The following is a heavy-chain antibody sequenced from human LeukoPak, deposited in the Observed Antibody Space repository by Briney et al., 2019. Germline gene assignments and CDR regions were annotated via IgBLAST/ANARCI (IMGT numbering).Heavy chain of an antibody. CDR1: GFTLSSYA. CDR3: ARAKSGYLDY. D-gene: IGHD1-26*01. V-gene: IGHV3-30-3*01. CDR2: ISYDGSNK. Sequence: GGSLRLSCAASGFTLSSYAMSWVRQAPGKGLEWVAVISYDGSNKYYADSVKGRFTISRDNSKNTLYLQMNSLRAEDTAVYYCARAKSGYLDYWGQGTLVTVSS. J-gene: IGHJ4*02.